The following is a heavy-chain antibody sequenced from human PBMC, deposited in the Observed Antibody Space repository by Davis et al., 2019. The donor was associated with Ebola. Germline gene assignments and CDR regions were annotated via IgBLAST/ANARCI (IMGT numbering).Heavy chain of an antibody. V-gene: IGHV1-69*13. CDR3: ARVVYSSGWYWYFDL. D-gene: IGHD6-19*01. CDR1: GCTFSSSA. J-gene: IGHJ2*01. Sequence: SVKVSCKASGCTFSSSAISRVRQAPGQGLEWMGGIIPIFGTANYAQKFQGRVTITADESTSTAYMELSSLRSEDTAVYYCARVVYSSGWYWYFDLWGRGTLVTVSS. CDR2: IIPIFGTA.